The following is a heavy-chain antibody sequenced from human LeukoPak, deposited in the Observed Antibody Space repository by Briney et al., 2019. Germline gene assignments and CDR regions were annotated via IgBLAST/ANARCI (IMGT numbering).Heavy chain of an antibody. J-gene: IGHJ4*02. CDR1: GFTFSSYG. CDR2: ISYDGSNK. D-gene: IGHD3-22*01. Sequence: GGSLRLSWAASGFTFSSYGMHWVRQAPGKGLEWVAVISYDGSNKYYADSVKGRFTISRDNSKNTLYLQMNSLRAEDTAVYYCAKDVSGYYSYFDYWGQGTLVTVSS. CDR3: AKDVSGYYSYFDY. V-gene: IGHV3-30*18.